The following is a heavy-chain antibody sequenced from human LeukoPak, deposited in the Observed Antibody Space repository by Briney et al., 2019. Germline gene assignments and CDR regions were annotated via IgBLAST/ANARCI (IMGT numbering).Heavy chain of an antibody. J-gene: IGHJ4*02. CDR1: GDTIFSNSAA. CDR3: ARGNHDVTVALFHY. Sequence: SQTLSLTCAISGDTIFSNSAAWNWIRQSPSRGLEWLGRTYYRSRWYNDYAVSVQGRITVAPDTSKNQFSLHLSSVTPDDTAVYYCARGNHDVTVALFHYWGQGTLVTVSS. V-gene: IGHV6-1*01. D-gene: IGHD6-19*01. CDR2: TYYRSRWYN.